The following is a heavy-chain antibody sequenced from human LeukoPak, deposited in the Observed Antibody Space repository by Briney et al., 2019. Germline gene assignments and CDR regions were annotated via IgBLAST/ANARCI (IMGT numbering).Heavy chain of an antibody. CDR3: ARSASGTGYTA. J-gene: IGHJ4*02. CDR1: GYTFTNDD. Sequence: ASVKVSCMASGYTFTNDDISWGRQATGQGREWIGKMNPNSGNTGYAQKFQGRVTMTRSTSVSTVHMELNSLTSEDTAVYFCARSASGTGYTAWGQGTLVTVSS. D-gene: IGHD3-9*01. CDR2: MNPNSGNT. V-gene: IGHV1-8*01.